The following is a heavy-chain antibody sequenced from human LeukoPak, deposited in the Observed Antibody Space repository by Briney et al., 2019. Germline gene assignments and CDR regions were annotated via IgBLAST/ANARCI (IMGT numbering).Heavy chain of an antibody. Sequence: SETLSLTCTVSGASISSSNGYFWAWIRQPPGKGPDWIGIIDYRGTAFYSPSLESRITISVETSNNFFSLKVRSVTAADTAQYYCARQAGAGTRWDYFDYWGRESRSPSPQ. J-gene: IGHJ4*02. V-gene: IGHV4-39*01. CDR2: IDYRGTA. CDR1: GASISSSNGYF. D-gene: IGHD3/OR15-3a*01. CDR3: ARQAGAGTRWDYFDY.